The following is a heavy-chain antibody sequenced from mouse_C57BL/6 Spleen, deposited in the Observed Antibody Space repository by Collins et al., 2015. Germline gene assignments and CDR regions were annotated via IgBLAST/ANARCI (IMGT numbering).Heavy chain of an antibody. J-gene: IGHJ1*03. D-gene: IGHD1-1*01. CDR1: GYTFTNYW. CDR3: APITTIVAPYWYFDV. CDR2: IHPNSGST. Sequence: QVQLQQPGAELVKPGASVKLSCKASGYTFTNYWMHWVKQRPGQGLEWIGMIHPNSGSTTYNEKFKSKATLTADKSSSTAYMQLSSLTSEDSAVYYCAPITTIVAPYWYFDVWGTGTTVTVSS. V-gene: IGHV1-64*01.